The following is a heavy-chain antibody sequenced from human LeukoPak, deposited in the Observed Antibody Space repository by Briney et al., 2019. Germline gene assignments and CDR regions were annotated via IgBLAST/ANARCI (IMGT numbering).Heavy chain of an antibody. CDR2: IKQDGSEK. J-gene: IGHJ3*02. CDR3: AREGFAAASDI. V-gene: IGHV3-7*01. D-gene: IGHD2-15*01. Sequence: GGSLRLSCAASEFTFSSYWMRWVRQAPGKGLEWVANIKQDGSEKNYVDSVKGRFTISRNNAKNSMYLQMNSLRAEDTAVYYCAREGFAAASDIWGQGTMVTVSS. CDR1: EFTFSSYW.